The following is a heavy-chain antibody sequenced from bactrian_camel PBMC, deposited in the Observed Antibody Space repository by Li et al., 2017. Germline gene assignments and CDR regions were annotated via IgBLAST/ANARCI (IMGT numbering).Heavy chain of an antibody. J-gene: IGHJ4*01. V-gene: IGHV3S26*01. D-gene: IGHD2*01. CDR2: IDSGGTT. CDR3: AAQLRGGYCYAHPSLYDY. CDR1: GYTYSSFC. Sequence: HVQLVESGGGSVQAGGPLRLSCAASGYTYSSFCMSWFRQAPGKEREGVAAIDSGGTTSYANSVKGQFTVSKDGAKNTLYLQMNSLKPEDTAMYYCAAQLRGGYCYAHPSLYDYWGQGTQVTVS.